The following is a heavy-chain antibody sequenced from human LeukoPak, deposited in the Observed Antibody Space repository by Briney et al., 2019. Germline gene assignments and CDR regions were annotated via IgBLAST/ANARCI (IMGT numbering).Heavy chain of an antibody. D-gene: IGHD4-17*01. Sequence: GGSLRFSCAASGFTFDDYAMHWVRQAPGKGLEWVSLISGDGGSTYYADSVKGRFTISRDNSKNSLYLQMNSLRTEDTALYYCAKDTEFYGDYVYFDYWGQGTLVTVSS. CDR2: ISGDGGST. CDR1: GFTFDDYA. V-gene: IGHV3-43*02. CDR3: AKDTEFYGDYVYFDY. J-gene: IGHJ4*02.